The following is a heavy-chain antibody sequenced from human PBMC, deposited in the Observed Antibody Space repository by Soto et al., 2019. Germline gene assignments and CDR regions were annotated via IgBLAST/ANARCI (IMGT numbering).Heavy chain of an antibody. Sequence: EVQLVESGGGLVKPGGSLRLSCAASGFTFSNAWMSWVRQAPGKGLEWVGRIKSKTDGGTTDYAAPVKGRFTISRDDSKTTLYLQMNSLKTVDTAVYYCTTGRDCSGGSCYRIDYWGQGTLVTVSS. V-gene: IGHV3-15*01. CDR2: IKSKTDGGTT. D-gene: IGHD2-15*01. J-gene: IGHJ4*02. CDR1: GFTFSNAW. CDR3: TTGRDCSGGSCYRIDY.